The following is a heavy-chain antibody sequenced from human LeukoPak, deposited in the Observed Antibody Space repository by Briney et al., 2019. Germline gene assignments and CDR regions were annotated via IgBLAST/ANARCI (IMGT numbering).Heavy chain of an antibody. J-gene: IGHJ4*02. Sequence: SQTLSLTCAISGDSVSSNSAAWSWIRQSPSRGLEWLGGTYHRSNWYNTYAVSVKSRISINPDTSKNQFSLQLNSMTPDDTAVYYCAREDSNRSYFDYWGQGTLVTVSS. CDR1: GDSVSSNSAA. D-gene: IGHD3-10*01. CDR2: TYHRSNWYN. CDR3: AREDSNRSYFDY. V-gene: IGHV6-1*01.